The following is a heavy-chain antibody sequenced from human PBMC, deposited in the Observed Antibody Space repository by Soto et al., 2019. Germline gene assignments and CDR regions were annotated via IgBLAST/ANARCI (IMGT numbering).Heavy chain of an antibody. D-gene: IGHD6-6*01. J-gene: IGHJ6*02. CDR3: ARELYSSSLWCWYYYGIEV. V-gene: IGHV6-1*01. Sequence: SQTLSLPCAISGDSVSSNSDAWNWIRQSPSRGLEWLGRTYYRSKWYNDYAVSVKSRITINPDTSKNQFSLQLNSVAPEDTAVYYCARELYSSSLWCWYYYGIEVLGQGTTVTV. CDR1: GDSVSSNSDA. CDR2: TYYRSKWYN.